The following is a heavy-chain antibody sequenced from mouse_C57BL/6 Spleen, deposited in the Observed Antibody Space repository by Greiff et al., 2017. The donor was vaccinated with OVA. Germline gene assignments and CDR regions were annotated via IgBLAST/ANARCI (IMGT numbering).Heavy chain of an antibody. CDR3: AVNWDYAMDY. J-gene: IGHJ4*01. CDR1: GYTFTSYG. Sequence: VHLVESGAELARPGASVKLSCKASGYTFTSYGISWVKQRTGQGLEWIGEIYPRSGNTYYNEKFKGKATLTADKSSSTAYMELRSLTSEDSAVYFCAVNWDYAMDYWGQGTSVTVSS. D-gene: IGHD4-1*01. CDR2: IYPRSGNT. V-gene: IGHV1-81*01.